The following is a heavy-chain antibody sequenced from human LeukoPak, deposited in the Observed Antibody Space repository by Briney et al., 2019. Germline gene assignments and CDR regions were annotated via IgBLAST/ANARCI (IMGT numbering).Heavy chain of an antibody. V-gene: IGHV3-48*01. CDR2: ISSSSSTI. CDR3: ARGGYYYVPLRYFDY. Sequence: GGSLRLSCAAPGFTFSSYSMNSVRQAPGKGLEWDSYISSSSSTIYYADSVKGRFTISRDNAKNSLYLQMNSLRAEDTAVYYCARGGYYYVPLRYFDYWGQGTLVSVSS. D-gene: IGHD3-10*02. CDR1: GFTFSSYS. J-gene: IGHJ4*02.